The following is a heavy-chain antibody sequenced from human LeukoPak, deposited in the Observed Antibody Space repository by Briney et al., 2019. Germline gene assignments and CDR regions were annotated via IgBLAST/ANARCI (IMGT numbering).Heavy chain of an antibody. V-gene: IGHV4-59*01. J-gene: IGHJ4*02. Sequence: SETLSLTCTVSGGSIRSYYWSWIRQPPGKGLEWIGYIYYSGSTNYNPSLKSRVTISVDTSKNQFSLKLSSVTAADTAVYYCAIYYYDSSGSYLPTDYWGQGTLVTVSS. CDR1: GGSIRSYY. CDR3: AIYYYDSSGSYLPTDY. CDR2: IYYSGST. D-gene: IGHD3-22*01.